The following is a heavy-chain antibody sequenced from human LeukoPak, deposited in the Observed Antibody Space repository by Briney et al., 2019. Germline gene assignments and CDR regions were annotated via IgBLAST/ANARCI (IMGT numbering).Heavy chain of an antibody. D-gene: IGHD3-10*01. V-gene: IGHV3-11*01. CDR1: GFTFSDYY. CDR3: ARDCRGGASGSYYPDNWFDP. Sequence: PGGSLRLSCAASGFTFSDYYMSWIRQAPGKGLEWVSYISSSGSTIYYADSVKGRFTISRDNAKNSLYLQMNSLRAEDTAVYYCARDCRGGASGSYYPDNWFDPWGQGTLVTVSS. CDR2: ISSSGSTI. J-gene: IGHJ5*02.